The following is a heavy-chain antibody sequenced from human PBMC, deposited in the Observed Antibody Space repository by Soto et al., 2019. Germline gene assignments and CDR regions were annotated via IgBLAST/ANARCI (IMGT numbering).Heavy chain of an antibody. D-gene: IGHD3-22*01. CDR3: ARVGPWVPYYYDSSPYTFENWFDP. CDR2: IYHGGST. V-gene: IGHV4-38-2*01. CDR1: GYSISSGYS. Sequence: SETLSLTCAVSGYSISSGYSWGWLRQPPGKGLEWIGGIYHGGSTYYNPSLNSRVTLSIDMTNNHVSLILNSVTAADTAVYYCARVGPWVPYYYDSSPYTFENWFDPWGQGTLVTVSS. J-gene: IGHJ5*02.